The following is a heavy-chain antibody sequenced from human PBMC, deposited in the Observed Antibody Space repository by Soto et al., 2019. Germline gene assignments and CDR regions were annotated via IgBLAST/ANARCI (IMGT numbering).Heavy chain of an antibody. CDR3: AVTVAGSLPR. CDR2: ISDSGST. CDR1: GGSINSYY. V-gene: IGHV4-59*01. J-gene: IGHJ4*02. Sequence: QVQLQESGPGLVKPSETLSLTCTVSGGSINSYYWSWIRQPPGKGLEYIGYISDSGSTHYNPSLKSRVTISVDTSRNHFSLNLGSVTAADTAVYYCAVTVAGSLPRWGQGARVTVSS. D-gene: IGHD6-19*01.